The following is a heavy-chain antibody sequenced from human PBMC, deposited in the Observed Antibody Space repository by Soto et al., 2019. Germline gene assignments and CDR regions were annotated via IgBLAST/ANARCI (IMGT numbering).Heavy chain of an antibody. CDR2: ISGSGGST. CDR3: AKAIVLLWFGELFEQNYYYGMDV. V-gene: IGHV3-23*01. Sequence: PGGSLRLSCAASGFTFSSYAMSWVRQAPGKGLEWVSAISGSGGSTYYADSVKGRFTISRDNSKNTLYLQMNSLRAEDTAVYYCAKAIVLLWFGELFEQNYYYGMDVWGQGTTVTVSS. CDR1: GFTFSSYA. J-gene: IGHJ6*02. D-gene: IGHD3-10*01.